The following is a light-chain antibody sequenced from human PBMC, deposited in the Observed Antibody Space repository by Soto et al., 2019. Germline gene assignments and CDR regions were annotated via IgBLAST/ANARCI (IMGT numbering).Light chain of an antibody. CDR3: VQGTRAPWR. Sequence: DVVMTQSPLSLSVTLGQPASISCRSSQGLVYSDGNTFLNWFHQRPGQSPRRLIKQVSNRDSGVIDKFRGSGSGTDDILTISRVEEEDVGIFYCVQGTRAPWRFGQGTKVEIK. CDR2: QVS. J-gene: IGKJ1*01. CDR1: QGLVYSDGNTF. V-gene: IGKV2-30*01.